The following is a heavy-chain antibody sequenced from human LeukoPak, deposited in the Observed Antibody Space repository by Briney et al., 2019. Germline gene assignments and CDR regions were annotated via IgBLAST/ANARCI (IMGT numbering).Heavy chain of an antibody. CDR1: GYTFTRYG. D-gene: IGHD2-21*02. CDR3: ARDLRRATAILFDY. V-gene: IGHV1-18*01. J-gene: IGHJ4*02. CDR2: ISAYNGNI. Sequence: ASVKVSCKASGYTFTRYGITWVRLAPGEGPEWMGWISAYNGNINYAQKLQGRVTMTTDTSTSTAYMELRSLRSDDTAVYYCARDLRRATAILFDYWGQGTLVTVSS.